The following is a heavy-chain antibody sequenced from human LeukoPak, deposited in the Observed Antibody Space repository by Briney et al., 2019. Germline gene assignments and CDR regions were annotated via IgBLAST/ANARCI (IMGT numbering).Heavy chain of an antibody. CDR2: ISGSRGST. J-gene: IGHJ4*02. CDR1: GFTFSTYD. CDR3: AKDLAAVPGNKYFAY. V-gene: IGHV3-23*01. D-gene: IGHD6-19*01. Sequence: GGSLRLSCAACGFTFSTYDTTGGPQAPGKGLEWVSSISGSRGSTYSADTVRGRFTSSIDNSKNTLHLQMNGLRAEDTAVYYCAKDLAAVPGNKYFAYWGQGTLVTVSS.